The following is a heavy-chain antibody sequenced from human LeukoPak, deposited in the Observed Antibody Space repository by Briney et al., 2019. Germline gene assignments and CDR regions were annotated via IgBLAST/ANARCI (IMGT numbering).Heavy chain of an antibody. Sequence: SETLSLTCTVSGGSITTSTYFWGWIRQPPGKGLEWIGTIHYSGSTYYDPSLKSRVTISIDTSKNQFSLKLSSVTAADTAVYYCARGYDSSGYYPFDYWGQGTLVTVSS. CDR1: GGSITTSTYF. CDR2: IHYSGST. D-gene: IGHD3-22*01. CDR3: ARGYDSSGYYPFDY. V-gene: IGHV4-39*07. J-gene: IGHJ4*02.